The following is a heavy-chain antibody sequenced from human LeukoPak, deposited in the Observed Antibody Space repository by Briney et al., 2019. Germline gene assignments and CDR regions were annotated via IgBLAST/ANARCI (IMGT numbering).Heavy chain of an antibody. V-gene: IGHV1-2*02. J-gene: IGHJ4*02. Sequence: ASVKVSCKTSGYTFTDYFINWIRQAPGQGLEWVGWINPNTGGTNYAQKFQGRVTMTSDTSTSTAYMELSRLRSDDTAVYYCARTLYIAAAPGGFDYWGQGTLVTVSS. D-gene: IGHD6-13*01. CDR3: ARTLYIAAAPGGFDY. CDR1: GYTFTDYF. CDR2: INPNTGGT.